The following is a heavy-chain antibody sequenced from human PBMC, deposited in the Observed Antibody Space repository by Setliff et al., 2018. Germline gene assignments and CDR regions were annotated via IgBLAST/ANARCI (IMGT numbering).Heavy chain of an antibody. J-gene: IGHJ4*02. CDR1: GGSISSYY. Sequence: SETLSLTCTVSGGSISSYYWSWIRQPPGKRLEWIGYIYYSGSTNYNPSLESRVTISVDTSKNQFSLRLNSATAADTAVYYCAGLRGAFDYWGQGTLVTVPQ. V-gene: IGHV4-59*01. D-gene: IGHD3-16*01. CDR2: IYYSGST. CDR3: AGLRGAFDY.